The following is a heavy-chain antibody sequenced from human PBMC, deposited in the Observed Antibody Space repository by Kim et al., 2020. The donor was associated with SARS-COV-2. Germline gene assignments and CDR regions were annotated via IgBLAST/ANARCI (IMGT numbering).Heavy chain of an antibody. J-gene: IGHJ6*02. V-gene: IGHV3-23*01. CDR2: ISGSGGST. CDR3: AKDPSQHYGDYYYYGMDV. D-gene: IGHD4-17*01. CDR1: GFTFSSYA. Sequence: GGSLRLSCAASGFTFSSYAMSWVRQAPGKGLEWVSAISGSGGSTYYADSVKGRFTISRDNSKNTLYLQMNSLRAEDTAVYYCAKDPSQHYGDYYYYGMDVWGQGTTVTVSS.